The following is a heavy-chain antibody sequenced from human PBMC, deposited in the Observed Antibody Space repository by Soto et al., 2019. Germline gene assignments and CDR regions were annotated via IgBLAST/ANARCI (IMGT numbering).Heavy chain of an antibody. CDR1: GGTFSSYA. CDR3: AARIAAAGLDY. Sequence: SVKVSCKASGGTFSSYAISWVRQAPGQGLEWMGGIIPIFGTANYAQKFQGRVTITADESTSTAYMELSSLRSEDTAVYYCAARIAAAGLDYWGQGTRGTVSS. V-gene: IGHV1-69*13. J-gene: IGHJ4*02. CDR2: IIPIFGTA. D-gene: IGHD6-13*01.